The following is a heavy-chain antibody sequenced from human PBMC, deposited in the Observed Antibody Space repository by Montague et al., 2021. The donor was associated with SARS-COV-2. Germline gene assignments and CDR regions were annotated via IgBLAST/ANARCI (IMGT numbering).Heavy chain of an antibody. D-gene: IGHD3-10*01. CDR1: GGSISSGSYY. CDR3: ARDSSIYYYGSGSYYASFDY. J-gene: IGHJ4*02. V-gene: IGHV4-61*02. CDR2: INTSGST. Sequence: TLSLTCTVSGGSISSGSYYWSWIRQAAGKGLQWIGRINTSGSTNYNPSLKSRLTMSVETSKTQFSLRLSSVTAADTAVYYCARDSSIYYYGSGSYYASFDYWGRGTLVTVSS.